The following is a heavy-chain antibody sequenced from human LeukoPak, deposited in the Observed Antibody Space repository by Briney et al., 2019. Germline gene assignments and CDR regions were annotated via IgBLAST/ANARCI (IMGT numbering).Heavy chain of an antibody. CDR2: MYYSGSS. Sequence: PSETLSLTCTVSGGSISSTGYYWGWIRQPPGKGLEWIGSMYYSGSSYYSPSLKSRVTISFDTSKNQFSLKVTSVTAADTAVYYCARITLVGSSDRYFDYWGQGTLVTVSS. V-gene: IGHV4-39*07. J-gene: IGHJ4*02. D-gene: IGHD1-26*01. CDR1: GGSISSTGYY. CDR3: ARITLVGSSDRYFDY.